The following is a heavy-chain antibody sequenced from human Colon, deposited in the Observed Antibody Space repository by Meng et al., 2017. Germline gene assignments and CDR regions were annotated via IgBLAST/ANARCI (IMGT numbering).Heavy chain of an antibody. CDR1: GDSVSSNSYY. CDR2: IYSGGIS. V-gene: IGHV4-31*03. CDR3: ARDPLAVGPTDRGLDS. D-gene: IGHD1-26*01. Sequence: QVHLQESGPRLVKPSQTLSRTCTVYGDSVSSNSYYWTWIRQPPGTGLEWIGYIYSGGISNYNPSLKSRLTMSIDTSKNQFSLQLTSVTAADTAIYYCARDPLAVGPTDRGLDSWGQGTLVTVSS. J-gene: IGHJ4*02.